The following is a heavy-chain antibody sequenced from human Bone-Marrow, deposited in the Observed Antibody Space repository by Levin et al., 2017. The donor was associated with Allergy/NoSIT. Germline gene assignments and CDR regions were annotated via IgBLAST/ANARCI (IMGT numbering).Heavy chain of an antibody. J-gene: IGHJ4*02. CDR3: AAATYNYGPFYLDY. Sequence: GASVKVSCAASGFTFSTYAMHWVRQSPGKGLEWVSSINSRGLYIYYADSLKGRFTVSRDDSTNSLYLDIDNLRAEDTAVYFCAAATYNYGPFYLDYWGRGVLVTVSS. D-gene: IGHD5-18*01. CDR1: GFTFSTYA. V-gene: IGHV3-21*01. CDR2: INSRGLYI.